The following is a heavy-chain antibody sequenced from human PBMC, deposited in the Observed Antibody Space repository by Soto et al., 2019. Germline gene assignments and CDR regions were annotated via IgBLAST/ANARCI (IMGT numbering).Heavy chain of an antibody. CDR1: GGSISSYY. D-gene: IGHD3-3*01. CDR3: ARGSFLEGIDY. V-gene: IGHV4-59*08. J-gene: IGHJ4*02. Sequence: PSETLSLTCTVSGGSISSYYWSWIRQPPGKGLEWIGYIYYSGSTNYNPSLKSRVTISVDTSKNQFSLKLSSVTAADTAVYYCARGSFLEGIDYWGQGTLVTVSS. CDR2: IYYSGST.